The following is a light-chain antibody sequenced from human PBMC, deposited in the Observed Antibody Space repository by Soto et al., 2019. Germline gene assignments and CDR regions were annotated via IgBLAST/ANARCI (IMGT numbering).Light chain of an antibody. V-gene: IGLV1-40*01. CDR3: QSYDISLSAWV. J-gene: IGLJ7*01. Sequence: QSVLTQPPSVSGAPGQRVTISCTGSSSNIGAGYDVHWYQQLPGTAPRLLIYDNNNRPSGVPDRLSGSKSGTSASLAITGLQAEDEADYYCQSYDISLSAWVFGGGTQLTVL. CDR1: SSNIGAGYD. CDR2: DNN.